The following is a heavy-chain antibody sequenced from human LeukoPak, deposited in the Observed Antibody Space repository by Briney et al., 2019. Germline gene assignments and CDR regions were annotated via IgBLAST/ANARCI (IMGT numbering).Heavy chain of an antibody. CDR3: ARWAQIVVVPAASMRYFDY. D-gene: IGHD2-2*01. J-gene: IGHJ4*02. Sequence: ASVKVSCKASGYTFTGYYMHWVRQAPGQGLEWMGWINPNSGGTNYAQKFQGRVTMTRDTSISTAYMELSRLRSDDTAVYYCARWAQIVVVPAASMRYFDYWGQGTLVTVSS. CDR2: INPNSGGT. CDR1: GYTFTGYY. V-gene: IGHV1-2*02.